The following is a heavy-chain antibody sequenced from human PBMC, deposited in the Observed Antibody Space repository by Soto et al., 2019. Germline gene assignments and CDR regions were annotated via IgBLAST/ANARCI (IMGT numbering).Heavy chain of an antibody. D-gene: IGHD2-2*01. Sequence: QVQLVQSGAEVKKPGASVKVSCKASGYTFTSYGISWVRQAPGQGLEWMGWISAYNGNTNYAQKRQGRVTMTTDTSTSTAYMELRSLRSDDTAVYYCARELVVPAANDYYYYGMDVWGQGTTVTVSS. V-gene: IGHV1-18*01. CDR3: ARELVVPAANDYYYYGMDV. CDR2: ISAYNGNT. J-gene: IGHJ6*02. CDR1: GYTFTSYG.